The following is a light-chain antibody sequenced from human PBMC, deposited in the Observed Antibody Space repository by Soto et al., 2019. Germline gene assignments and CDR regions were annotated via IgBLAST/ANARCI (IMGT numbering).Light chain of an antibody. CDR2: GAS. CDR1: QNIRNN. J-gene: IGKJ1*01. V-gene: IGKV3-15*01. CDR3: QQYNNWPPWT. Sequence: EVVMTQSPGSLSVSPVERVTLSCRASQNIRNNLAWYQQRPGQSPRLLISGASIRQPGIPGRFSGSGSGTEFTLIVSSLQSEDLATYYCQQYNNWPPWTFGQGTKVDIK.